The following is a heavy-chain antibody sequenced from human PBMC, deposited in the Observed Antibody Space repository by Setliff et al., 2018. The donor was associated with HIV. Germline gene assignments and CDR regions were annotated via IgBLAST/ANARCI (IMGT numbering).Heavy chain of an antibody. V-gene: IGHV4-4*09. CDR2: IYSTDTT. CDR3: ARHGTWNSQRFHFDY. J-gene: IGHJ4*02. CDR1: AVSIGGYS. D-gene: IGHD1-7*01. Sequence: SETLSLTCTVSAVSIGGYSWSWIRQSPGKGLAWIGSIYSTDTTNHNPPLESRVTISVDTSKNQFSLKLNSVTAADTAVYYCARHGTWNSQRFHFDYWGQGTPVTVSS.